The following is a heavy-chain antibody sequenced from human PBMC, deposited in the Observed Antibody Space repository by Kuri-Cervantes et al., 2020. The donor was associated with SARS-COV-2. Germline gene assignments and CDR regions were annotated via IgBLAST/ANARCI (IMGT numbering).Heavy chain of an antibody. V-gene: IGHV3-30*18. Sequence: GESLKISCAASGFNFSRTDMHWVRQAPGKGLEWEAVISHDGKNKKRIASGKGRFTISRDNSQNTLYLHMKSLRSEDTAMFYCAKDRVGVQDFWGQGTLVTVSS. CDR1: GFNFSRTD. CDR3: AKDRVGVQDF. D-gene: IGHD2-21*01. J-gene: IGHJ4*02. CDR2: ISHDGKNK.